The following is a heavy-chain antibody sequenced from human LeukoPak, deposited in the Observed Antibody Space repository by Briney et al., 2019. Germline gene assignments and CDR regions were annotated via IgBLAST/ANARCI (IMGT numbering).Heavy chain of an antibody. Sequence: GGSLRLSCAGSGFTFSRYAMSWVRQAPGKGLEWVSAIRETGATTYDADSVKGRFTIPRDNSRSTLYLQMNSLRAEDTALYYCAKDTSIGRYCTNGVCSPFDYWGQGTLVTVSS. J-gene: IGHJ4*02. CDR1: GFTFSRYA. CDR3: AKDTSIGRYCTNGVCSPFDY. CDR2: IRETGATT. V-gene: IGHV3-23*01. D-gene: IGHD2-8*01.